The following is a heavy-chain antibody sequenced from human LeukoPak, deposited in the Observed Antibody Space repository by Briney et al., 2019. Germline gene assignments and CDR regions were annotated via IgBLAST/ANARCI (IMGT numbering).Heavy chain of an antibody. V-gene: IGHV4-59*08. CDR3: ARHFAYSSSSYFDY. CDR1: GGSVSNYY. J-gene: IGHJ4*02. D-gene: IGHD6-6*01. CDR2: VYYTGST. Sequence: SETLSLTCSVSGGSVSNYYWSWIRHPPGKGLEWIGYVYYTGSTNYNPSLKSRVTMFEDKSKNQFSLRLYSVTVADTAAYHCARHFAYSSSSYFDYWGQGSLVTVSS.